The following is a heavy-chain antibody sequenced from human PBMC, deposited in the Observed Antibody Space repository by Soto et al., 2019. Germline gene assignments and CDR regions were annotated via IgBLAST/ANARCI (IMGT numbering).Heavy chain of an antibody. CDR2: SYTSGRT. CDR3: AGGGPPGY. V-gene: IGHV4-4*07. CDR1: GGSISSYY. J-gene: IGHJ4*02. Sequence: QVQLQESGPGLVKPSETLSLTCTVSGGSISSYYWSWIRQPAGKGLEWLGRSYTSGRTHYNTSLTRRVTMSVDTSKNQLTRKRSFVTAADTAVYYCAGGGPPGYWGQGTLVTVSS. D-gene: IGHD3-10*01.